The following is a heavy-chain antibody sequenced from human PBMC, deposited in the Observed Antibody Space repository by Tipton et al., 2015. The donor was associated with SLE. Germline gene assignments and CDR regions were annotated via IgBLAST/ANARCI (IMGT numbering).Heavy chain of an antibody. CDR1: GGSISSYY. D-gene: IGHD4-23*01. J-gene: IGHJ5*02. CDR2: IYYSGST. CDR3: ARTFPYGGFDP. Sequence: TLSLTCTVSGGSISSYYWSWIRQPPGKGLEWIGYIYYSGSTNHNPSLKSRVTISVDTSKNQFSLKLSSVTAADTAVYYCARTFPYGGFDPWGQGTLVTVSS. V-gene: IGHV4-59*07.